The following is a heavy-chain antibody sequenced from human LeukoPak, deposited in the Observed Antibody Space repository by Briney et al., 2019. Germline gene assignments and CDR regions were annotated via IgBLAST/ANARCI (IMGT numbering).Heavy chain of an antibody. CDR1: GFTFSSYA. Sequence: GGSLRLSCAASGFTFSSYAMSWVRQAPGKGLEWVSAISGSGGSTYYADSVKGRFTISRDNSKNTLYLQMNSLRAEDTAVYYCARLNDILTGPFDYWGQGTLVTVSS. V-gene: IGHV3-23*01. CDR2: ISGSGGST. J-gene: IGHJ4*02. CDR3: ARLNDILTGPFDY. D-gene: IGHD3-9*01.